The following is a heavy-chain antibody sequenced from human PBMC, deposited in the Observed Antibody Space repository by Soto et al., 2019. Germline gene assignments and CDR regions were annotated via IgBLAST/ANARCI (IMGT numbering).Heavy chain of an antibody. Sequence: PSETLSLTCDVSGGSISIGTDYWGWIRQPPGKGLEWIGNIHYSGSTNYNPSLKSRVTISVDTSKNQFSLKLSSVTAADTAVYYCARTYGDCFDYWGQGTLVTVSS. J-gene: IGHJ4*02. D-gene: IGHD4-17*01. CDR2: IHYSGST. CDR1: GGSISIGTDY. CDR3: ARTYGDCFDY. V-gene: IGHV4-39*07.